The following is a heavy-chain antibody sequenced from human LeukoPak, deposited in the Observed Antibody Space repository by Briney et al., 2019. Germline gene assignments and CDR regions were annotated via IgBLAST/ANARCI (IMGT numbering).Heavy chain of an antibody. D-gene: IGHD1-20*01. V-gene: IGHV1-69*02. CDR3: ARLADNWNDDFDY. CDR2: IIPILGIA. CDR1: GGTFSSYT. Sequence: RASVKVSYKASGGTFSSYTISWVRQAPGQGLEWMVRIIPILGIANYAQKFQGRVTITADKSTSTAYMELSSLRSEDTAVYYCARLADNWNDDFDYWGQGTLVTVSS. J-gene: IGHJ4*02.